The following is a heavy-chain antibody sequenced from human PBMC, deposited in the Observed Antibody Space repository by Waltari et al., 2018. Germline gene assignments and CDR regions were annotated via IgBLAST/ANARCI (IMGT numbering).Heavy chain of an antibody. D-gene: IGHD4-17*01. J-gene: IGHJ4*02. CDR3: ARSSTTVTTFG. Sequence: EVQLVASGGGLVTAGGSLRLSWPAFGFTFRTYSMNWVRQAPGKGLEWVSSISSSSLYMSYADSVKGRVTISRDNAKNSLYLQMNSLRVEDTAVYYCARSSTTVTTFGWGQGTLVTVSS. CDR1: GFTFRTYS. CDR2: ISSSSLYM. V-gene: IGHV3-21*01.